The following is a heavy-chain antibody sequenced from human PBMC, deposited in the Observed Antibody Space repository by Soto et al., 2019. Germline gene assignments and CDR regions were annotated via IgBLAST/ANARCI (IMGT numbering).Heavy chain of an antibody. Sequence: PGGSLRLSCAASGFTFRSYPMNWVRQPPGKGLEWVSAISGSGGSTYYADSVKRRFTISRDNSKNTLYLQMNSLRAEDKAVYYCSKGARPRGYYYYGMDVWGQGTTVTVS. V-gene: IGHV3-23*01. CDR3: SKGARPRGYYYYGMDV. D-gene: IGHD6-6*01. J-gene: IGHJ6*02. CDR2: ISGSGGST. CDR1: GFTFRSYP.